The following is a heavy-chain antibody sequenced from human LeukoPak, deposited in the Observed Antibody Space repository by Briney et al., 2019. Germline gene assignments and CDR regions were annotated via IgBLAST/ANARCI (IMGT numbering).Heavy chain of an antibody. D-gene: IGHD6-13*01. J-gene: IGHJ6*02. V-gene: IGHV3-30*18. Sequence: PGGSLRLSCAASGFTFSSYGMHWVRQAPGKGLEWVAVISYDGSNKYYADSVKGRFTISRDNSKNTLYLQMNSLRAEDTAVYYCAKDGGIAAAGMVDYYGMDVWGQGTTVTVSS. CDR1: GFTFSSYG. CDR2: ISYDGSNK. CDR3: AKDGGIAAAGMVDYYGMDV.